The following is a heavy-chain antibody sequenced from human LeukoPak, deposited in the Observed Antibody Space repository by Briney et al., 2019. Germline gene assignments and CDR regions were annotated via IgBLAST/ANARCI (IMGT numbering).Heavy chain of an antibody. J-gene: IGHJ4*02. CDR1: GFTFRNYW. CDR3: AREARGYSYGARYDIDY. CDR2: ISTASSAI. V-gene: IGHV3-48*01. Sequence: GGSLRLSCTASGFTFRNYWMNWVRQAPGKGLEWVSYISTASSAIDYADSVKGRFTVSRDNAKNSLYLQMNSLRAEDTAVYYCAREARGYSYGARYDIDYWGQGTLVTVSS. D-gene: IGHD5-18*01.